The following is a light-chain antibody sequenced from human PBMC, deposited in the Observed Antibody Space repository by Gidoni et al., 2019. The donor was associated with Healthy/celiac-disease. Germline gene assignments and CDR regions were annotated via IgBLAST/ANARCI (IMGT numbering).Light chain of an antibody. Sequence: QSALTQPRSVSGSPGQSVTISCTGTSSDVGGYNSVSWYQQPPGKAPKLMIYDVSKRPSGVPDRFSGSKSGNTASLTISGLQAEDEADYYCCSYAGSYTPWVFGGGTKLTVL. CDR1: SSDVGGYNS. J-gene: IGLJ3*02. CDR3: CSYAGSYTPWV. V-gene: IGLV2-11*01. CDR2: DVS.